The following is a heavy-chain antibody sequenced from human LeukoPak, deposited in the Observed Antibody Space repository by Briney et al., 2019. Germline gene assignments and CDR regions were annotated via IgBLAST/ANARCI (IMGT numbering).Heavy chain of an antibody. J-gene: IGHJ4*02. V-gene: IGHV1-69*13. CDR2: IIPIFGTA. CDR3: ATKPWDQEPLVATEHPYYFDY. CDR1: GYTFTSYA. Sequence: ASVKVSCKASGYTFTSYAISWVRQAPGQGLEWMGGIIPIFGTANYAQKFQGRVTITADESTSTAYMELSSLRSEDTAVYYCATKPWDQEPLVATEHPYYFDYWGQGTLVTVSS. D-gene: IGHD2-8*02.